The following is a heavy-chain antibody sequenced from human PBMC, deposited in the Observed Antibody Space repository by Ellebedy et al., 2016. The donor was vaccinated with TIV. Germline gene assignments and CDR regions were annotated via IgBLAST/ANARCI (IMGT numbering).Heavy chain of an antibody. Sequence: GESLKISXAVSGFTFSDYYMNWIRQAPGKGLEWVSYISGSGDTIHYADSVKGRFTISRDNAKNSLYLQMNSLRAEDTAVYYCASRGYSSMTKDYWGQGTLVTVSS. V-gene: IGHV3-11*04. CDR1: GFTFSDYY. CDR2: ISGSGDTI. CDR3: ASRGYSSMTKDY. J-gene: IGHJ4*02. D-gene: IGHD5-18*01.